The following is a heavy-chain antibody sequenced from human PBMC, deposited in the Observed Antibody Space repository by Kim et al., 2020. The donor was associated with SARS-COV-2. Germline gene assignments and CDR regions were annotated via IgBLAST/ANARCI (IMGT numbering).Heavy chain of an antibody. J-gene: IGHJ4*02. V-gene: IGHV3-33*06. D-gene: IGHD3-16*01. CDR3: AKDSGGIYYFDY. Sequence: SYADAVQGRFTISRDNSKNTLYLQMNSLRAEDTAVYYCAKDSGGIYYFDYWGQGTLVTVSS.